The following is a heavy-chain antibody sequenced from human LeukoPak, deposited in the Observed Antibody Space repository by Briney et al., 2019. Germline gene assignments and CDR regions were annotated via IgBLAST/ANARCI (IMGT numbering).Heavy chain of an antibody. Sequence: GASVKVSRKASGYTFTSYDINWVRQATGQGLEWMGWMNPNSGNTGYAQKFQGRVTMTRNTSISTAYMELSSLRSEDTAVYYCARVSSYCGGDCYSDYWGQGTLVTVSS. CDR1: GYTFTSYD. V-gene: IGHV1-8*01. CDR2: MNPNSGNT. J-gene: IGHJ4*02. D-gene: IGHD2-21*02. CDR3: ARVSSYCGGDCYSDY.